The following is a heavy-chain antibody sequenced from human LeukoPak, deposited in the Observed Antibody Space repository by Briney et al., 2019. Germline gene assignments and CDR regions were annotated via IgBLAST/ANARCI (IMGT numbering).Heavy chain of an antibody. CDR1: GFTFSNYA. D-gene: IGHD6-13*01. CDR3: AKGQQLVHWHFKH. J-gene: IGHJ1*01. V-gene: IGHV3-23*01. Sequence: GRSLSLSCAASGFTFSNYARHWVRQAPGKGLEWVSAISGSGGSTYYADSVKGRFAISRDNSKNTLYPQMNSLRAEDTAVYCCAKGQQLVHWHFKHWGQGTLVTVSS. CDR2: ISGSGGST.